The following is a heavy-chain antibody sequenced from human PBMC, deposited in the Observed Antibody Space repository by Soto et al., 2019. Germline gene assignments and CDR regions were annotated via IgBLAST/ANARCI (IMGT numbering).Heavy chain of an antibody. CDR2: IYYSGST. D-gene: IGHD6-13*01. Sequence: PSETLSLTCTVSGGSISSGGYYWSWIRQHPGKGLEWIGYIYYSGSTYYNPSLKSRVTISVDTSKNQFSLKLSSVTAADAAVYYCARDAGYRGMGDYWGQGTLVTVSS. CDR3: ARDAGYRGMGDY. J-gene: IGHJ4*02. V-gene: IGHV4-31*03. CDR1: GGSISSGGYY.